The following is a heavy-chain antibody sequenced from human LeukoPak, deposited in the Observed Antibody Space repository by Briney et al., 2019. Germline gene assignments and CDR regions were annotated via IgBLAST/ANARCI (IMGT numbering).Heavy chain of an antibody. CDR3: ARVRNKAMVRAVEYFQH. D-gene: IGHD5-18*01. V-gene: IGHV1-69*04. CDR1: GGTFSSYA. J-gene: IGHJ1*01. CDR2: IIPILGIA. Sequence: SVKVSCKASGGTFSSYAISWVRQAPGQGLEWMGRIIPILGIANYAQKFQGRVTITADKSTSTAYMELSSLRSEDTAVYYCARVRNKAMVRAVEYFQHWGQGTLVTVSS.